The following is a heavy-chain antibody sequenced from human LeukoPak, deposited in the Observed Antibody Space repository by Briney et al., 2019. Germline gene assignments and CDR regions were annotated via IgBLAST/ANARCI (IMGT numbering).Heavy chain of an antibody. CDR3: ARVRVASAGDY. Sequence: ASVKVSCKASGYTFTSYYMHWVRQAPGQGLEWMGWINPNSGATNYAQKFQGRVTMTRDTSIRTAYMDLSRLRLDDTAVYFCARVRVASAGDYWGQGTLVTVSS. D-gene: IGHD6-13*01. J-gene: IGHJ4*02. CDR1: GYTFTSYY. V-gene: IGHV1-2*02. CDR2: INPNSGAT.